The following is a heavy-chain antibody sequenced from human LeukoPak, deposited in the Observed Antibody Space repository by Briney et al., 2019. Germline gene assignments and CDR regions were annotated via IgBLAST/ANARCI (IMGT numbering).Heavy chain of an antibody. CDR2: IYSGTI. CDR3: ARRAGAYSHPYDY. Sequence: GGSLRLSCTVSGFTVSSNSMSWVRQAPGKGLEWVSFIYSGTIHYSDSVKGRFTISRDNSKNTPYLQMNSLRAEDTAVYYCARRAGAYSHPYDYWGQGTLVTVSS. D-gene: IGHD4/OR15-4a*01. V-gene: IGHV3-53*01. J-gene: IGHJ4*02. CDR1: GFTVSSNS.